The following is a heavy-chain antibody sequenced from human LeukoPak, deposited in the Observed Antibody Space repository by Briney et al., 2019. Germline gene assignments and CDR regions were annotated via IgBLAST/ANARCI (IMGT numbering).Heavy chain of an antibody. CDR2: SRNKDNSFST. V-gene: IGHV3-72*01. Sequence: GGSLRLSCAASGFTFTDHFMDWVRQAPGKGLEWVGHSRNKDNSFSTEYAASVKGRFMISRDGSKNSLYLQMDSLKTEDTAVYYCTKGSGYDGGSYDSWGQGTLVTASS. J-gene: IGHJ4*02. D-gene: IGHD5-12*01. CDR1: GFTFTDHF. CDR3: TKGSGYDGGSYDS.